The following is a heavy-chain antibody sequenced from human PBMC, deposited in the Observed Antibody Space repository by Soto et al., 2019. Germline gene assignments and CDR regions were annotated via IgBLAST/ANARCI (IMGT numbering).Heavy chain of an antibody. J-gene: IGHJ3*02. CDR3: AINPRHRGSSSWYSGDAFDI. V-gene: IGHV1-69*02. Sequence: SVKVSCKASGGTFSSYTISWVRRAPGQGLEWMGRIIPILGIANYAQKFQGRVTITADKSTSTAYMELSSLRSEDTAVYYCAINPRHRGSSSWYSGDAFDIWGQGTMVTVSS. CDR2: IIPILGIA. CDR1: GGTFSSYT. D-gene: IGHD6-13*01.